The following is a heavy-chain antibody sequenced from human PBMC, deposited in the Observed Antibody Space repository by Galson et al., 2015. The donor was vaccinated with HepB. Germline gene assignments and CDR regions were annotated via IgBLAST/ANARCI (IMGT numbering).Heavy chain of an antibody. CDR3: ASGGGGAVTCWD. CDR2: ISSSSSNI. V-gene: IGHV3-48*01. Sequence: SLRLSCAASGFTFSSYSMNWVRQAPGKGLEWFSYISSSSSNIYYADSVKGRFTISRDNAKNSLYLQMNSLRAEDTAVYYCASGGGGAVTCWDWGQGTLVTVSS. J-gene: IGHJ4*02. CDR1: GFTFSSYS. D-gene: IGHD4-17*01.